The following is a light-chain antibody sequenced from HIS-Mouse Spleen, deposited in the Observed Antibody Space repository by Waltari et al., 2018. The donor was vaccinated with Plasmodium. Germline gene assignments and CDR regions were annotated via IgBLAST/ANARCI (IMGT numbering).Light chain of an antibody. J-gene: IGLJ2*01. V-gene: IGLV2-23*03. CDR3: CSYAGSSTFVV. CDR2: EGS. Sequence: QSALTQPASVSGSPGQSITISCTGTSSDVGRYNLVSWYQQHPGKAPKLMNYEGSKRPSGVSTRFSGSNSGNTASLTISGLQAEDEADYYCCSYAGSSTFVVFGGGTKLTVL. CDR1: SSDVGRYNL.